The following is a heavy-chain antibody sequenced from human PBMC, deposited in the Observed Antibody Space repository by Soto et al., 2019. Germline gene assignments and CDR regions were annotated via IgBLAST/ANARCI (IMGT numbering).Heavy chain of an antibody. J-gene: IGHJ4*02. CDR1: GFTFSSYA. V-gene: IGHV3-30-3*01. CDR3: ARGDVRHYYDSSGPTKSPPHY. Sequence: GGSLRLSCAASGFTFSSYAMHWVRQAPGKGLEWVAVISYDGSNKYYADSVKGRFTISRDNSKNTLYLQMNSLRAEDTAVYYCARGDVRHYYDSSGPTKSPPHYWGQGTLVTVSS. CDR2: ISYDGSNK. D-gene: IGHD3-22*01.